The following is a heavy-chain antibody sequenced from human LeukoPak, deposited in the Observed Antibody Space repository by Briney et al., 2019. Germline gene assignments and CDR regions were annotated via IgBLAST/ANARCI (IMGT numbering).Heavy chain of an antibody. CDR1: GFTFSSYA. CDR2: ISYDGSNK. CDR3: ARDYPDIAAAGLFDY. V-gene: IGHV3-30-3*01. D-gene: IGHD6-13*01. J-gene: IGHJ4*02. Sequence: PGGSLRLSCAASGFTFSSYAMHWVRQAPGKGLEWVAVISYDGSNKYYADSVKGRFTISRDNSKNTLYLQMNRLRAEDTAVYYCARDYPDIAAAGLFDYWGQGTLVTVSS.